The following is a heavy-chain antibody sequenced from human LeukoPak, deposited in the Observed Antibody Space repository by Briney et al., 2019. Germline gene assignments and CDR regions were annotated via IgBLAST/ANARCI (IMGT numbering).Heavy chain of an antibody. CDR3: VKDNPLDY. CDR2: IRYDGNNK. D-gene: IGHD1-14*01. J-gene: IGHJ4*02. CDR1: GFTFSSYE. Sequence: PGGSLRLSCAASGFTFSSYEMNWVRQAPGKGLEWVAFIRYDGNNKLYADSMKGRFTISRDNSKNTLHLHINSLRAEDTAVYYCVKDNPLDYWGQGTLVIVSS. V-gene: IGHV3-30*02.